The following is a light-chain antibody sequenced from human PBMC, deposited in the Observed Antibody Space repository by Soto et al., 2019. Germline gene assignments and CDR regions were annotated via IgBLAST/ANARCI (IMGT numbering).Light chain of an antibody. Sequence: GDRVTITCRASQSILTWLAWYQQKPGKAPKLLIYGASSLQSGVPSRFSGSGSGTDFTLTISSLQPEDFGTYYCQQSFSTPRTFGQGTKVDI. CDR2: GAS. V-gene: IGKV1-39*01. J-gene: IGKJ1*01. CDR3: QQSFSTPRT. CDR1: QSILTW.